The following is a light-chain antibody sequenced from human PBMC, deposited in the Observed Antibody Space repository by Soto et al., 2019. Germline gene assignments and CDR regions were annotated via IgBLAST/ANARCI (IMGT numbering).Light chain of an antibody. Sequence: DIVMTQSPLSLPVTPGEPASISCRSSQSLLHSNGYNYLDWYLQKPGQSPQLLIYLGSNRASGVPDRFSGSGSGTDFTLKIRRVEAEDVGVYYCMQALQTPLYTFGQGTKLKIK. CDR3: MQALQTPLYT. CDR2: LGS. V-gene: IGKV2-28*01. CDR1: QSLLHSNGYNY. J-gene: IGKJ2*01.